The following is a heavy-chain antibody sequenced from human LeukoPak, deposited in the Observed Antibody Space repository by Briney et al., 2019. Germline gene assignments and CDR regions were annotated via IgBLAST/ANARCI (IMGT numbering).Heavy chain of an antibody. J-gene: IGHJ6*02. D-gene: IGHD3-10*01. CDR3: ARGYYYGSGSYYNYYYGMDV. V-gene: IGHV1-2*02. Sequence: GASVKVSCKASGYTFTGYYMHWVRQAPGQGLEWMGWINPNSGGTNYAQKFQGRVTMTRDTSISTAYMELSRLRSDDTAVYYCARGYYYGSGSYYNYYYGMDVWGQGTTVTVSS. CDR1: GYTFTGYY. CDR2: INPNSGGT.